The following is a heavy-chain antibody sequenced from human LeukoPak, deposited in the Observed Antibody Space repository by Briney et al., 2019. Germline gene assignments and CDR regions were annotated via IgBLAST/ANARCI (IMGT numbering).Heavy chain of an antibody. D-gene: IGHD2-2*01. V-gene: IGHV3-23*01. CDR3: AKVRGIVVPAAAVYYCNYYGMDV. Sequence: TGGSLRLSCAASGFTFSSYAMSWVRQAPGQGLEWVSAISGSGGSTYYADSVKGRFTISRDNSKNTLYLQMNSLRAEDTAVYYCAKVRGIVVPAAAVYYCNYYGMDVWGQGTTVTVSS. J-gene: IGHJ6*02. CDR1: GFTFSSYA. CDR2: ISGSGGST.